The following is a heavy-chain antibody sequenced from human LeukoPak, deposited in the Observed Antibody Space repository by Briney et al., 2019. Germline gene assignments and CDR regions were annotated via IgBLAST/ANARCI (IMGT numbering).Heavy chain of an antibody. V-gene: IGHV3-7*01. CDR2: INGDGSVK. D-gene: IGHD6-6*01. CDR3: ARDPRAAPHFDY. J-gene: IGHJ4*02. Sequence: GGSLRLSCAASGFTFSSLWMNWVRQAPGKGLEWVANINGDGSVKHYVDSVKGRFTISRDNAGNSLFLQMDSLRAEDTAVYFCARDPRAAPHFDYWGQGTLVTVSS. CDR1: GFTFSSLW.